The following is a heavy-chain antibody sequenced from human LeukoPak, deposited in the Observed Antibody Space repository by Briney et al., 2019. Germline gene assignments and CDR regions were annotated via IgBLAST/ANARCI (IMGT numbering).Heavy chain of an antibody. J-gene: IGHJ4*02. CDR2: ISYDGSNK. V-gene: IGHV3-30*14. CDR1: GFTFSSYA. CDR3: VTDRRGILVRGTTFDY. Sequence: GGSLRLSCAASGFTFSSYAMHWVRQAPGKGLEWVAVISYDGSNKYYADSVKGRFTISRDNSKNTLYLQMSSLRAEDTAVYYCVTDRRGILVRGTTFDYWGQGTLVTVSS. D-gene: IGHD3-10*01.